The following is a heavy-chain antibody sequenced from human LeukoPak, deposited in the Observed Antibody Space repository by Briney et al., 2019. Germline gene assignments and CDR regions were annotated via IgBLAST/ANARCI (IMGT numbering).Heavy chain of an antibody. CDR2: INSKGDNI. CDR3: ATSRVFDY. Sequence: PGGSLRLSCVGSGFTFSDHFMSWIRQVPGKEPEWLSYINSKGDNILYRGSVKGRFTISRDNAENSLYLQMNSLKAEDTAVYYCATSRVFDYWGQGALVIVSS. J-gene: IGHJ4*02. V-gene: IGHV3-11*04. CDR1: GFTFSDHF.